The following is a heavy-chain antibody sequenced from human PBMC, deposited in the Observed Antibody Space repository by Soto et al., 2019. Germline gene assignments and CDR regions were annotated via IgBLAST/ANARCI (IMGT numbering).Heavy chain of an antibody. Sequence: GGSLRLSCAASGFTFSSYAMSWVRQAPGKGLEWVSSISSSSSYIYYADSVKGRFTISRDNAKNSLYLQMNSLRAEDTAVYYCARDRWQLVSFRDAFDIWGQGTMVTVSS. J-gene: IGHJ3*02. CDR2: ISSSSSYI. CDR1: GFTFSSYA. D-gene: IGHD6-6*01. V-gene: IGHV3-21*01. CDR3: ARDRWQLVSFRDAFDI.